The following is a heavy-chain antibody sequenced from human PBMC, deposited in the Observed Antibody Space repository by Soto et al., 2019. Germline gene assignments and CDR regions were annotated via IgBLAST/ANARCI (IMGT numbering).Heavy chain of an antibody. Sequence: GGSLRLSCAASGFTFSSYAMSWVRQAPGKGLEWVSAISGGGGSTYYADSVKGRFTISRDNSKNTLYLQMNSLRAEDTAVYYVSGIAAAQPYYYYYGMDVWGQGTTVTVSS. D-gene: IGHD6-13*01. CDR1: GFTFSSYA. CDR2: ISGGGGST. J-gene: IGHJ6*02. CDR3: SGIAAAQPYYYYYGMDV. V-gene: IGHV3-23*01.